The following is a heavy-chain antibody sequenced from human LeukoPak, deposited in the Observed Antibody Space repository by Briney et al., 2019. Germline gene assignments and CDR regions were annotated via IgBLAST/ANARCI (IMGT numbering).Heavy chain of an antibody. D-gene: IGHD4-11*01. J-gene: IGHJ4*02. CDR2: FYYIGGT. V-gene: IGHV4-39*01. CDR1: RGSISSSSYY. Sequence: SETLSLTCTVSRGSISSSSYYWGWIRQPPGKRLEWIGSFYYIGGTYYNPSLEGRVSISADSSKNQFSLKLTSVTAADTALYYCARILTTFDSWGQGTLVTVSS. CDR3: ARILTTFDS.